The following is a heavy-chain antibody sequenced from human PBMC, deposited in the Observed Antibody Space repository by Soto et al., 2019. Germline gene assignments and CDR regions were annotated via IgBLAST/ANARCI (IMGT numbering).Heavy chain of an antibody. D-gene: IGHD7-27*01. CDR2: IYYTGST. J-gene: IGHJ4*02. CDR3: AGAPNWAYFAF. Sequence: QVQLQESGPGLVKPSETLSRTCTVSSGSSSTYYWSWIRQPPGKGLEWIGYIYYTGSTNYNPSLKTRVAISMDTAKNQFSLNLSSVTAADTDVYYCAGAPNWAYFAFCCLGTLVTVSS. V-gene: IGHV4-59*01. CDR1: SGSSSTYY.